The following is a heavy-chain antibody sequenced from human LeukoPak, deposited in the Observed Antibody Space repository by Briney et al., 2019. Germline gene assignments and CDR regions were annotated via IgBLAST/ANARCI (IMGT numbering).Heavy chain of an antibody. CDR3: ARGRGQQLASYYYYMDV. CDR2: MNPNSGNT. Sequence: ASVKVSCKASGYTFTSYDINWVRQATGQGLEWMGWMNPNSGNTGYAQKFQGRVTITRNTSISTAYMEPSSLRSEDTAVYYCARGRGQQLASYYYYMDVWGKGTTVTVSS. V-gene: IGHV1-8*03. CDR1: GYTFTSYD. D-gene: IGHD6-13*01. J-gene: IGHJ6*03.